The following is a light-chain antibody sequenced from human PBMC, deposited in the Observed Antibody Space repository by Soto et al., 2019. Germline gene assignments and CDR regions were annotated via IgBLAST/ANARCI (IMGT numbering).Light chain of an antibody. V-gene: IGKV1-5*03. CDR3: QQYHTYWWT. Sequence: DTQMSQSPSTVSASVGDRVTIPCRASQTIINCLAWYQQKPGKAPKLLIYKASTLEGEVPSRFSGSGSETEFTLTINSLQPDDSATYYCQQYHTYWWTFGQGTKVDIK. CDR2: KAS. CDR1: QTIINC. J-gene: IGKJ1*01.